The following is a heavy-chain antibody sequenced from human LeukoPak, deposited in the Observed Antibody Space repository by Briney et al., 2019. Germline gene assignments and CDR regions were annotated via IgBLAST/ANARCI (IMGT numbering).Heavy chain of an antibody. CDR2: ISGSGGST. V-gene: IGHV3-23*01. D-gene: IGHD3-10*01. J-gene: IGHJ4*02. CDR1: GFTFSSYA. Sequence: GGSLRLSCAASGFTFSSYAMSWVRQAPGKGLEWVSAISGSGGSTYYADSVKGRFTISRDNSKNTLYLQMNSLRAEDTAAYYCAKGTLWFGELSNYFDYWGQGTLVTVSS. CDR3: AKGTLWFGELSNYFDY.